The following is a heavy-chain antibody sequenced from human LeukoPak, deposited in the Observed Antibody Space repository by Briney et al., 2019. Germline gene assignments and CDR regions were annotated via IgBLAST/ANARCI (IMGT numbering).Heavy chain of an antibody. D-gene: IGHD2-15*01. Sequence: GGSLRLSCAASGFTFSSYEMNWVRQAPGKGLEWVSYISSSGSTIYYADSVKGRFTISRDNAKNSLYLQMNSLRAEDTAVYYYARGLHVSGDAFDIWGQGTMVTVSS. CDR3: ARGLHVSGDAFDI. V-gene: IGHV3-48*03. CDR2: ISSSGSTI. CDR1: GFTFSSYE. J-gene: IGHJ3*02.